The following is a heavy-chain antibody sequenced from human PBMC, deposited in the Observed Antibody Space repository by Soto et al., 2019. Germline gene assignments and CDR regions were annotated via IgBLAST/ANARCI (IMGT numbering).Heavy chain of an antibody. CDR1: GGSLSCGGYY. D-gene: IGHD5-12*01. J-gene: IGHJ4*02. V-gene: IGHV4-31*03. CDR2: IYYSGST. Sequence: QVQLQESGPGLVKPSQTLSLSCSVSGGSLSCGGYYWSWIRQHPGKGLEWIGFIYYSGSTYYNPSLKSRVTIAVDTSQNQFSLQLSSVTAADTAVYYCARDTQRGYSGYFDSWGQGTLVTVSS. CDR3: ARDTQRGYSGYFDS.